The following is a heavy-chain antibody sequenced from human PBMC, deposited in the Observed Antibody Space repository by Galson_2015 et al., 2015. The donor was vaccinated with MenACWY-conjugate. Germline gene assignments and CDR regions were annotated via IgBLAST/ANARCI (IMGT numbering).Heavy chain of an antibody. Sequence: SLRLSCAASGFTFSSYAMSWVRQAPGKGLEWVSAISGSGGSTYYADSVKGRFTISRDNSKNTLYLQMNSLRAEDTAVYYCAKAVAGTRGTPAFDYWGQGTLVTVSS. CDR3: AKAVAGTRGTPAFDY. CDR1: GFTFSSYA. V-gene: IGHV3-23*01. CDR2: ISGSGGST. D-gene: IGHD6-19*01. J-gene: IGHJ4*02.